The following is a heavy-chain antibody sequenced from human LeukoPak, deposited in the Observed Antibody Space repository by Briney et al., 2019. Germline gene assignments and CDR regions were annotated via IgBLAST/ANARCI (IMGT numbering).Heavy chain of an antibody. CDR1: GGSISSGSYY. Sequence: SQTLSLTCTVSGGSISSGSYYWSWIRQPAGKGLEWIGRIYTSGSTNYNPSLKSRVTISVDTFKNQFSLKLSSVTAADTAVYYCARDLGYGNWFDPWGQGTLVTVSS. CDR3: ARDLGYGNWFDP. J-gene: IGHJ5*02. CDR2: IYTSGST. D-gene: IGHD5-12*01. V-gene: IGHV4-61*02.